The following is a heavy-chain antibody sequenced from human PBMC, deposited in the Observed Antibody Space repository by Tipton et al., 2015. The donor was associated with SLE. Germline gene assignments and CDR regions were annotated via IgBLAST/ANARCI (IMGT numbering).Heavy chain of an antibody. J-gene: IGHJ5*02. Sequence: GSLRLSCAASGFTFSSYAMSWVRLAPGMGLEWVASISGSGGSTYYADSVEGRFTISRDNSKNTLYQQMNSRRAEDTAVYYCAKRMGREGGVFDPWGQGTLVTVSS. V-gene: IGHV3-23*01. CDR2: ISGSGGST. CDR3: AKRMGREGGVFDP. D-gene: IGHD3-10*01. CDR1: GFTFSSYA.